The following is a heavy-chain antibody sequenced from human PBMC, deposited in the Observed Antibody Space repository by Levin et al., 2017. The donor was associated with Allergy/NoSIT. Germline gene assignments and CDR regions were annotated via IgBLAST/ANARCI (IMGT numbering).Heavy chain of an antibody. D-gene: IGHD2-8*02. J-gene: IGHJ4*02. CDR3: ARGSVVYAIQGYYFDY. Sequence: GGSLRLSCAASGFTFSSYAMSWVRQAPGKGLEWVSAISGSGGSTYYADSVKGRFTISRDNSKNTLYLQMNSLRAEDTAVYYCARGSVVYAIQGYYFDYWGQGTLVTVSS. CDR1: GFTFSSYA. V-gene: IGHV3-23*01. CDR2: ISGSGGST.